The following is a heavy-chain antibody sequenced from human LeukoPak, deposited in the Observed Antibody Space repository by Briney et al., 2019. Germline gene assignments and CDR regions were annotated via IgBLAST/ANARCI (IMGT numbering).Heavy chain of an antibody. CDR3: ARVGYSSTWYSFDY. D-gene: IGHD6-13*01. J-gene: IGHJ4*02. CDR1: GFTFSNYW. V-gene: IGHV3-74*01. Sequence: GGSLRLSCVVSGFTFSNYWMHWVRQAPGKGLLWVSRINSDGGTTSYADSVKGRFTISRDNTKNTLYLQMNSLRAEDTAVYYCARVGYSSTWYSFDYWGQGTLVTVSS. CDR2: INSDGGTT.